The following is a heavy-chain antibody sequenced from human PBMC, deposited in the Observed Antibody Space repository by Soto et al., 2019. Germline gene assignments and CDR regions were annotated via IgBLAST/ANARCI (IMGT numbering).Heavy chain of an antibody. Sequence: SETLSLTCIVPSGSSSSRSYYWGWIRQPPGKGLEWIGSIYYSGSTYYNPSLKSRVTISVDTSKNQFSLKLSSVTAADTAVYYCARTYYDFWSGSYYFDYWGQGTLVTVSS. J-gene: IGHJ4*02. CDR1: SGSSSSRSYY. CDR3: ARTYYDFWSGSYYFDY. V-gene: IGHV4-39*01. D-gene: IGHD3-3*01. CDR2: IYYSGST.